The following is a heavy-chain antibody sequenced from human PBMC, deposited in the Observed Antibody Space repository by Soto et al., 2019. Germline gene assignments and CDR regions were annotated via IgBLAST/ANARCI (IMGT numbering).Heavy chain of an antibody. CDR2: INHSGST. Sequence: SETLSLTCAVYGGSFSGYYWSWIRQPPGKGLEWIGEINHSGSTNYNPSLKSRVTISVDTSKNQFSLKLSSVTAADTAVYYCARPDSSSSKTNWYFDLWGRGTLVTVSS. V-gene: IGHV4-34*01. CDR1: GGSFSGYY. CDR3: ARPDSSSSKTNWYFDL. J-gene: IGHJ2*01. D-gene: IGHD6-6*01.